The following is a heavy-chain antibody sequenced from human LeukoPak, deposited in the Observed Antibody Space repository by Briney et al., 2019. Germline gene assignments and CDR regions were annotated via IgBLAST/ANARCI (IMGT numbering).Heavy chain of an antibody. J-gene: IGHJ4*02. CDR3: ARLSGWGYYFDY. CDR1: GYTFTGYY. D-gene: IGHD6-19*01. Sequence: ASVRVSCKASGYTFTGYYMHWVRQAPGQGLEWMGWINPNSGGTNYVQKFQGRVTMTRDTSISTAYMELSRLRSDDTAVYYCARLSGWGYYFDYWGQGTLVTVSS. CDR2: INPNSGGT. V-gene: IGHV1-2*02.